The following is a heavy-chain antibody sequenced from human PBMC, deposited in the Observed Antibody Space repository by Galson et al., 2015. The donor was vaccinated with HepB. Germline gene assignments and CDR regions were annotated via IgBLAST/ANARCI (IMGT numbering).Heavy chain of an antibody. V-gene: IGHV3-48*01. J-gene: IGHJ3*02. D-gene: IGHD2-8*02. CDR3: VRDWSYAFDM. CDR1: GFVSSTYS. Sequence: SLRLSCAASGFVSSTYSMNWVRQAPGKGLEWIAYIRGGSAPIFYADSVKGRFIISRDDAKNSLYLQMNSLRGEDTAVYYCVRDWSYAFDMWGQGTVVTVSS. CDR2: IRGGSAPI.